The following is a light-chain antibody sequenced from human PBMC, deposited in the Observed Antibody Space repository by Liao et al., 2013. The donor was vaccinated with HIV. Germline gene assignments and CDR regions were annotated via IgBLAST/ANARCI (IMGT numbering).Light chain of an antibody. V-gene: IGLV3-1*01. Sequence: SYELTQPPSVSVSPGQTASITCSGDKLGDKYASWYQQKPGQSPVLVIYQDSKRPSGIHERFSGSNSGTTATLTIRDYFCEAWYFSTGVFGTGT. CDR1: KLGDKY. CDR3: V. CDR2: QDS. J-gene: IGLJ1*01.